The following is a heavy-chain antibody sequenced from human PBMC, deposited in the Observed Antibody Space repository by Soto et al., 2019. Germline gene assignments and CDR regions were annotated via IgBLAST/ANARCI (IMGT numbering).Heavy chain of an antibody. Sequence: SETLSLTCTVSGGSISSGGYYWSWIRQHPGKGLEWIGYIYYSGSTYYNPSLKSRVTISVDTSKNQFSLKLSSVTAADTAVYYCARGYNWNYELLGYWGQGTLVTVSS. D-gene: IGHD1-7*01. CDR2: IYYSGST. CDR3: ARGYNWNYELLGY. V-gene: IGHV4-31*03. CDR1: GGSISSGGYY. J-gene: IGHJ4*02.